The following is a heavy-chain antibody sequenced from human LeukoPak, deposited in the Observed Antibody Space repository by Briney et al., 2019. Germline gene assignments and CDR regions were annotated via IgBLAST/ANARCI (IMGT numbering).Heavy chain of an antibody. V-gene: IGHV5-51*01. CDR3: ARRDNGYDV. Sequence: GESLKISCKASGYTFTNHWIGWARQMPGKGLEWMGIIYPGDSDTRFGPPFQGQVTFSVDRSINTVYLQWNSLKASDTAMYFCARRDNGYDVWGQGTLVTVSS. J-gene: IGHJ4*02. CDR1: GYTFTNHW. CDR2: IYPGDSDT. D-gene: IGHD5-12*01.